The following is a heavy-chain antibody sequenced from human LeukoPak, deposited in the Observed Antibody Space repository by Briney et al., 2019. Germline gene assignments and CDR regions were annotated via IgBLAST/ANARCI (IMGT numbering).Heavy chain of an antibody. V-gene: IGHV1-46*01. D-gene: IGHD6-19*01. Sequence: ASVKVSCKASGYTFTSYYMHWVRQAPGQGLEWMGIINPSGGSTSYAQKFQGRVTITADKSTSTAYMELSSLRSEDTAVYYCARDLGSGWYNYWGQGTLVTVSS. CDR2: INPSGGST. J-gene: IGHJ4*02. CDR3: ARDLGSGWYNY. CDR1: GYTFTSYY.